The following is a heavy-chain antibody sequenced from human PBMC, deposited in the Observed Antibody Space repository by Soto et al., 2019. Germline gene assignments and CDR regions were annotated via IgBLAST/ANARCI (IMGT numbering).Heavy chain of an antibody. V-gene: IGHV4-34*01. CDR2: INHSGST. J-gene: IGHJ4*02. Sequence: PSETLSLTCAVYGGSFSGYYWSWIRQPPGKGLEWIGEINHSGSTNYNPSLKSRVTISVDTSKDQFSLKLSSVTAADTAVYYCARGSGSSLFWYWGQGTLVTVSS. CDR3: ARGSGSSLFWY. CDR1: GGSFSGYY. D-gene: IGHD1-26*01.